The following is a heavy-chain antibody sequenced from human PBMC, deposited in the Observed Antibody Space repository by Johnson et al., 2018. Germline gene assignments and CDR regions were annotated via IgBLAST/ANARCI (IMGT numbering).Heavy chain of an antibody. V-gene: IGHV3-30-3*01. J-gene: IGHJ3*02. CDR3: ARTGYYYDSGRAFDI. CDR2: TSDAGSNK. CDR1: GFTFSSYA. D-gene: IGHD3-22*01. Sequence: QVQLVESGGGLVKPGRSLRLSCAASGFTFSSYALNWVRQAPGKGLEWVAVTSDAGSNKYYADSVKGRFTISRDNSKNTLFLQMNSLSVEDTAVYYYARTGYYYDSGRAFDIWGQGTRVTVSS.